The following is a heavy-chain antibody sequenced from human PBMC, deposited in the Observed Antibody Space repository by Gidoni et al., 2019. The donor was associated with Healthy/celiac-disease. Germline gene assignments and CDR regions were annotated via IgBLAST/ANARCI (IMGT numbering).Heavy chain of an antibody. CDR1: GGSFSGYY. CDR2: INHSGST. D-gene: IGHD6-6*01. V-gene: IGHV4-34*01. CDR3: ARGRAARPFDP. J-gene: IGHJ5*02. Sequence: QVQLQQWGAGLLKPSETLSLTCAVYGGSFSGYYWSWIRQPPGKGLEWIGEINHSGSTNYNPSLKSRVTISVDTSKNQFSLKLSSVTAADTAVYYCARGRAARPFDPWGQGTLVTVSS.